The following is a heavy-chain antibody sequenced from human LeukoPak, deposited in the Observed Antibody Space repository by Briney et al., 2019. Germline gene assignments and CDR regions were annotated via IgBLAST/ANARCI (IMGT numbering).Heavy chain of an antibody. CDR3: ARSGRGVDSFYFYMDV. V-gene: IGHV3-74*01. J-gene: IGHJ6*03. D-gene: IGHD3-10*01. CDR2: INSDGSST. CDR1: GFTFSSYW. Sequence: GGSLRLSCAASGFTFSSYWMHWVRQAPGKGLVWVSRINSDGSSTSYADSVKGRFTISRDNAKNTLYLQMNSLRAEDTAVYYCARSGRGVDSFYFYMDVWGKGTTVTVSS.